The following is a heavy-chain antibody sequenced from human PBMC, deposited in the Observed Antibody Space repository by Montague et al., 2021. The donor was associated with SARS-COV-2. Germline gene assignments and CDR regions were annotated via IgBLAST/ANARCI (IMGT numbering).Heavy chain of an antibody. CDR2: ISYSGTT. D-gene: IGHD4-17*01. Sequence: SETLSLTCTVSGGSIGTSSHFWGWVRQPPGKGLEWIGFISYSGTTFYNPSLKSRISMSVDTPKSQFSLNLTSVTAADTAVYYCARHYGSSLDSWGQGILVAVSS. J-gene: IGHJ4*02. CDR3: ARHYGSSLDS. CDR1: GGSIGTSSHF. V-gene: IGHV4-39*01.